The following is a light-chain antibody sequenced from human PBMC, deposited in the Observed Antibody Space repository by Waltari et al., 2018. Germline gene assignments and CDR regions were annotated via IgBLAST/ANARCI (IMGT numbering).Light chain of an antibody. CDR3: SSYAGSNIVI. J-gene: IGLJ2*01. CDR1: SSVVGGYNH. CDR2: DVT. V-gene: IGLV2-8*01. Sequence: QSALTQPPSASGSPGQSVTISCTATSSVVGGYNHVSWYQQYPGKAPKLMIYDVTKRPSGVPDRFSGSKSGNTASLTVSGLQAEDEADYYCSSYAGSNIVIFGGGTKLTVL.